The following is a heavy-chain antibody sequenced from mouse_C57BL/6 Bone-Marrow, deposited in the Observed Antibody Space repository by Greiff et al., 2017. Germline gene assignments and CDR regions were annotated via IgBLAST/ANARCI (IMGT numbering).Heavy chain of an antibody. J-gene: IGHJ3*01. CDR2: ISSGSSTN. D-gene: IGHD1-1*01. CDR3: ARRYYGSSWDFAD. CDR1: GFTFSDYG. V-gene: IGHV5-17*01. Sequence: DVHLVESGGGLVKPGGSLKLSCAASGFTFSDYGMHWVRQAPEKGLEWVAYISSGSSTNYYADTVKGRFTISRDNAKNTLFLQMTSLMSVDTAMYYCARRYYGSSWDFADWGQGTLVTVSA.